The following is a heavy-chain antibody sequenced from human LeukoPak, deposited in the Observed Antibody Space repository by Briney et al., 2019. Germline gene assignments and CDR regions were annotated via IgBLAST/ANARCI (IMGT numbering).Heavy chain of an antibody. Sequence: SETLSLTCTGSGGSISSDDSSWSWIRHPPGKGREGIGYIYYSASTNYNPSLKSRATISEDTSKNQFSLKLTSVPSAAPAVYYVARSKDILTSYCFDYWGQGTLVTVSS. CDR3: ARSKDILTSYCFDY. CDR1: GGSISSDDSS. J-gene: IGHJ4*02. CDR2: IYYSAST. D-gene: IGHD3-9*01. V-gene: IGHV4-61*08.